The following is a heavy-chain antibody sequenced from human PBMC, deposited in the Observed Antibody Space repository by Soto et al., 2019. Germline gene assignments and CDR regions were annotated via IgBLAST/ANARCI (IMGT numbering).Heavy chain of an antibody. CDR3: AKDLGYCSGGSCYSGFDY. Sequence: GGSLRLSCAASGFTFSSYGMHWVRQAPGKGLEWVAVISYDGSNKYYADSVKGRFTISRDNSKNTLYLQMNSLRAEDTAVYYCAKDLGYCSGGSCYSGFDYWGPGTLVTVAS. D-gene: IGHD2-15*01. V-gene: IGHV3-30*18. J-gene: IGHJ4*02. CDR1: GFTFSSYG. CDR2: ISYDGSNK.